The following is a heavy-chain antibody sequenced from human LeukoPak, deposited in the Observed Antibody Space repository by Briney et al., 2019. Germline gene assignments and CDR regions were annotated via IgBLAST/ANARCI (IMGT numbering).Heavy chain of an antibody. CDR2: ISVSSSYI. D-gene: IGHD1-26*01. CDR3: ASDPANVVGAKSIFDY. J-gene: IGHJ4*02. Sequence: PGGTLRLSCAASRFTFSSYSMNWVRQAPGQGLEWVSSISVSSSYIYYTDSVKGRFTISRDNAKNSLHLQMSSLRAEDTAVYYCASDPANVVGAKSIFDYWGQGALVTVSS. CDR1: RFTFSSYS. V-gene: IGHV3-21*01.